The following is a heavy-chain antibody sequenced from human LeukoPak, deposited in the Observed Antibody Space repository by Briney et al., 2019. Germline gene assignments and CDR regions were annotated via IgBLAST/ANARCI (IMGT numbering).Heavy chain of an antibody. CDR2: INHSGST. CDR1: GGSFSGYY. CDR3: ARGPIFGVAVDY. Sequence: SETLSLTCAVYGGSFSGYYWSWIRQPPGKGLEWIGEINHSGSTNYNPSLKSRVTISVDTSKNQFSLKLSSVTAADTAVYYCARGPIFGVAVDYWGQGTLVTVSS. J-gene: IGHJ4*02. D-gene: IGHD3-3*01. V-gene: IGHV4-34*01.